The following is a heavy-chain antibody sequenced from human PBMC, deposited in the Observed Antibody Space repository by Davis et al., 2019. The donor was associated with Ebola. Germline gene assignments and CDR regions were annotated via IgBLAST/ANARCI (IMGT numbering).Heavy chain of an antibody. J-gene: IGHJ4*02. V-gene: IGHV3-30-3*01. CDR3: ASSSWQYYFDY. CDR2: ISFDGITK. D-gene: IGHD6-13*01. Sequence: GESLKISCAASGFTFSSFAMHWVRQAPGKGPEWVAVISFDGITKNYADSVKGRFTISRDNSKNTLYLQMNSLRAEDTAVYYCASSSWQYYFDYWGQGTLVTVSS. CDR1: GFTFSSFA.